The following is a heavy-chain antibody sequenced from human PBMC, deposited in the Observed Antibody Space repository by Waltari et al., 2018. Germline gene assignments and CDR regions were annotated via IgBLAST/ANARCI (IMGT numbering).Heavy chain of an antibody. Sequence: PGKGLEWVAFILYDGSKKYHADSVKGRFTISRDNSKNTLYLQMNSLRPEDTALYYCAKMLDSSGWMGVDYWGQGTLVTVSS. J-gene: IGHJ4*02. D-gene: IGHD6-19*01. V-gene: IGHV3-30*18. CDR2: ILYDGSKK. CDR3: AKMLDSSGWMGVDY.